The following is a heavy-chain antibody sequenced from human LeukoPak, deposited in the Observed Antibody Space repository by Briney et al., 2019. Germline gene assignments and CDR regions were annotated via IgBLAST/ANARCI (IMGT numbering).Heavy chain of an antibody. Sequence: SETLSLTCTVSGVSISTSRYYWGWIRQPPGKGLEWIGNIYYTGPTYYNASLESRVTISLDTSKNQFFLKLNSVTAADTAVYYCARHDSSGPYNAFDIWGQGTMVTVSS. CDR2: IYYTGPT. CDR3: ARHDSSGPYNAFDI. J-gene: IGHJ3*02. D-gene: IGHD3-22*01. CDR1: GVSISTSRYY. V-gene: IGHV4-39*01.